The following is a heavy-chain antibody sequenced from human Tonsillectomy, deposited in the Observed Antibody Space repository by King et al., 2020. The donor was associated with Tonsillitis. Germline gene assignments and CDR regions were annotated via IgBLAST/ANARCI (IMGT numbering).Heavy chain of an antibody. CDR1: GYSFTNYW. V-gene: IGHV5-51*01. CDR2: IYPGDSDT. J-gene: IGHJ4*02. D-gene: IGHD5-24*01. CDR3: ARLTVVAKITRYFDS. Sequence: VQLVQSGAEVKKPGESLNISCKGSGYSFTNYWIGWVRQMPGKGLEWMGSIYPGDSDTSYSPSFQGQVTFSVDKSISTAYLQWSSLKASDTAIYFCARLTVVAKITRYFDSWGQGTLVTVSS.